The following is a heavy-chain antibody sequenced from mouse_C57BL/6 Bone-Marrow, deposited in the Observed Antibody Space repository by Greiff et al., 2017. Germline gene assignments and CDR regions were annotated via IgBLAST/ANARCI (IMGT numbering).Heavy chain of an antibody. Sequence: QVQLQQSGAELARPGASVKLSCKASGYTFTSYGISWVKQRTGQGLEWIGEIYPRSGNTYYNAKFKGKATLTADKSSSTAYMELRSLTSEDSAVYFSAKYYYGSHYYAMDYWGQGTSVTVSS. CDR3: AKYYYGSHYYAMDY. CDR1: GYTFTSYG. D-gene: IGHD1-1*01. V-gene: IGHV1-81*01. CDR2: IYPRSGNT. J-gene: IGHJ4*01.